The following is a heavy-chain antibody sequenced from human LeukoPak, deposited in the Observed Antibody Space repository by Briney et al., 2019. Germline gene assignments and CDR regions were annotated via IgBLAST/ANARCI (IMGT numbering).Heavy chain of an antibody. CDR2: ISAYNGNT. J-gene: IGHJ4*02. V-gene: IGHV1-18*01. Sequence: GASVKVSCKASGYTFTSYGISWVRQAPGQGLEWMGWISAYNGNTNYAQKLQGRVTMTTDTSTSTAYMGLRSLRSDDTAVYYCAREVSAAGIAQFFDYWGQGTLVTVSS. D-gene: IGHD6-13*01. CDR1: GYTFTSYG. CDR3: AREVSAAGIAQFFDY.